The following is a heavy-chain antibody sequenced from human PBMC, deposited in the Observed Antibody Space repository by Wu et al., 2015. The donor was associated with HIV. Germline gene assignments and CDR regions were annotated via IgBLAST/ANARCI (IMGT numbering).Heavy chain of an antibody. CDR3: ARGGIIMGPTIKTSYYMDV. CDR1: RFTTDD. D-gene: IGHD1-26*01. Sequence: QLQLVQSGAEVKKPGASVKVSCKASRFTTDDINWLRQATGQGLEWMGWINLNSGNTGYAQKFQGRVTISKNTSIITAYVELSSLRSEDTAIYYCARGGIIMGPTIKTSYYMDVWGKGTMVTVSS. CDR2: INLNSGNT. V-gene: IGHV1-8*03. J-gene: IGHJ6*03.